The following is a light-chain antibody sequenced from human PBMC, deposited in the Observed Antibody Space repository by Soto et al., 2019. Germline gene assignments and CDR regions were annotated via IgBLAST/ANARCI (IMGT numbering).Light chain of an antibody. Sequence: QSVLTQPPSVSGAPGQRVTISCTGSSSNIGAGYDVHWYQQLPGTAPKLLIYGNSNRPSGVPYRFSGSKSGTSASLAITGLQASDEADDYCQSYDRSLSGFVVFGGGTKVTVL. J-gene: IGLJ2*01. CDR3: QSYDRSLSGFVV. CDR2: GNS. V-gene: IGLV1-40*01. CDR1: SSNIGAGYD.